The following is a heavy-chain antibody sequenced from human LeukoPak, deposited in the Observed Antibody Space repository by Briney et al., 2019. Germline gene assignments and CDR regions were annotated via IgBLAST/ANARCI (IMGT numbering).Heavy chain of an antibody. J-gene: IGHJ4*02. V-gene: IGHV1-18*01. CDR2: ISAYNGIT. CDR3: ARFEDGSAWPWPGLDS. Sequence: ASVKVSCKASGYTFMNFAISWVRQAPGQGLEWMGWISAYNGITNYAQRVQDRISLTTDTSTSTAYMELRSLRTDDTATYFCARFEDGSAWPWPGLDSWDQGTLVTVSS. D-gene: IGHD5-24*01. CDR1: GYTFMNFA.